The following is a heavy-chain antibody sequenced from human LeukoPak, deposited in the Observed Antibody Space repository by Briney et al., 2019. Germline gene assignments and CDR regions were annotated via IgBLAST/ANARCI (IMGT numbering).Heavy chain of an antibody. CDR2: INWNGGST. J-gene: IGHJ4*02. CDR3: ARNVTDCSSGSCYKMIDY. V-gene: IGHV3-20*04. D-gene: IGHD2-15*01. Sequence: PGGSLRLSCAASGFTFDDSGMSWVRQAPGKGLEWGSGINWNGGSTGYADSVKGRFTISRDNAKNSLYLQMNSLRVEDTALYYCARNVTDCSSGSCYKMIDYWGQGTLVTVSS. CDR1: GFTFDDSG.